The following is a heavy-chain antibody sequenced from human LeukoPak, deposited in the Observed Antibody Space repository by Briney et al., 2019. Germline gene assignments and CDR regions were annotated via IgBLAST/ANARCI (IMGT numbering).Heavy chain of an antibody. CDR3: ARDVGSTSTNWFDS. CDR1: GYSFTDHG. Sequence: GASVKVSCKASGYSFTDHGITWVRQAPGQGLEWMGWISGYKGLTKYAQKFQGRVTMTTDTSTTTVYMELRSLRSDDTAVYYCARDVGSTSTNWFDSWGQGTLVTVSS. V-gene: IGHV1-18*01. CDR2: ISGYKGLT. J-gene: IGHJ5*01. D-gene: IGHD2-2*01.